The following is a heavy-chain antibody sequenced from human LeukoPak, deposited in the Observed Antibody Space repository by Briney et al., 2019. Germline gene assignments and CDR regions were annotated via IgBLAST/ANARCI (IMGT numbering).Heavy chain of an antibody. Sequence: PSQTLSLTCNVSGGSISSGGYYWSWIRQPAGKGLEWIGRIYTSGSTNYNPSLKSRVTISVDTSKNQFSLKLSSVTAADTAVYYCARDLVWKNWFDPWGQGTLVTVSS. CDR3: ARDLVWKNWFDP. CDR1: GGSISSGGYY. CDR2: IYTSGST. J-gene: IGHJ5*02. V-gene: IGHV4-61*02. D-gene: IGHD2-8*01.